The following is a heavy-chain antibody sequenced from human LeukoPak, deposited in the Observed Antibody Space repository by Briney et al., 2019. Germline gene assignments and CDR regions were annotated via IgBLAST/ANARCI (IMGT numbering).Heavy chain of an antibody. CDR2: VNHSGSA. J-gene: IGHJ6*03. V-gene: IGHV4-34*01. Sequence: SETLSLTCAVYGESFANHYWTWVRQSPGKALEWLGEVNHSGSANYNPSLKSRVTISVDTSKNQFSLKLSSVTAADTAVYYCARVSRYYYYYMDVWGKGTTVTVSS. CDR1: GESFANHY. CDR3: ARVSRYYYYYMDV.